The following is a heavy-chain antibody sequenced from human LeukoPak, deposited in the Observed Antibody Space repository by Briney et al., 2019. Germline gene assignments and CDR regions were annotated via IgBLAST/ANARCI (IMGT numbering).Heavy chain of an antibody. D-gene: IGHD5-12*01. Sequence: ASVKVSCKASGYTFTGYYIHWVRQAPGQGLEWMGWINPNTGDTNSAQKFQGRVTMTRVTSVSTAYMELRRLKSDDTAVYYCARDYSGSDRTTHWGQGTLVTVSS. V-gene: IGHV1-2*02. CDR1: GYTFTGYY. CDR2: INPNTGDT. CDR3: ARDYSGSDRTTH. J-gene: IGHJ4*02.